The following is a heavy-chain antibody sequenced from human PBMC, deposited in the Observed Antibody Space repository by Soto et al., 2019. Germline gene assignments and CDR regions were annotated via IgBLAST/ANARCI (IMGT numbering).Heavy chain of an antibody. CDR1: GGTFSSYA. Sequence: ASVKVSCKASGGTFSSYAISWVRQAPGQGLEWMGGIIPIFGTANYAQKFQGRVTITADESTSTAYMELSSLRSEDTAVYYCARDASGSGWYRPWGQGTLVTVSS. CDR2: IIPIFGTA. CDR3: ARDASGSGWYRP. V-gene: IGHV1-69*13. J-gene: IGHJ5*02. D-gene: IGHD6-19*01.